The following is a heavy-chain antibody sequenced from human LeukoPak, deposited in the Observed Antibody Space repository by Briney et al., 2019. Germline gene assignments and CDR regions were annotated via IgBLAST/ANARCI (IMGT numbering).Heavy chain of an antibody. J-gene: IGHJ6*02. D-gene: IGHD3-3*01. CDR1: GYTFTSYG. V-gene: IGHV1-8*01. CDR2: MNPNSGNT. Sequence: ASVKVSCKASGYTFTSYGINWVRQATGQGLEWMGWMNPNSGNTGYAQKFQGRVTMTRNTSISTAYMELSSLRSEDTAVYYCARGLRNYDFWSGYYSPLPYYYYGMDVWGQGTTVTVSS. CDR3: ARGLRNYDFWSGYYSPLPYYYYGMDV.